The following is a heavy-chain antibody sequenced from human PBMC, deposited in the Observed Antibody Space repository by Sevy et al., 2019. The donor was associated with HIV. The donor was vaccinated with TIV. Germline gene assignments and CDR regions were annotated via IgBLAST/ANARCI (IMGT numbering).Heavy chain of an antibody. V-gene: IGHV4-39*01. CDR3: ARAPARVEWFDP. J-gene: IGHJ5*02. CDR1: GGSISSSSYY. CDR2: IYYSGST. Sequence: SETLSLTCTVSGGSISSSSYYWGWIRQPPGKGLEWIGSIYYSGSTYYNPSLKSRVTISVDTSKNQFSLKLSSVTAADTAVYYCARAPARVEWFDPWGQGTLVTVSS. D-gene: IGHD2-15*01.